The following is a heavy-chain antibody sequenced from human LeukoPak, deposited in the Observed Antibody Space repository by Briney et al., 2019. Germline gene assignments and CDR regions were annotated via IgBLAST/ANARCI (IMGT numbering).Heavy chain of an antibody. D-gene: IGHD3-10*01. Sequence: SETLSLTCAVYSGSFSGYYWSWIRQPPGKGLEWIGEINHSGSTNYNPSLKSRVTISVDRSKNQFSLKMSSVTAADTAVYYCARKIPHYYGAGSHPGGVDYWGQGTLVTVSS. CDR2: INHSGST. CDR3: ARKIPHYYGAGSHPGGVDY. J-gene: IGHJ4*02. V-gene: IGHV4-34*01. CDR1: SGSFSGYY.